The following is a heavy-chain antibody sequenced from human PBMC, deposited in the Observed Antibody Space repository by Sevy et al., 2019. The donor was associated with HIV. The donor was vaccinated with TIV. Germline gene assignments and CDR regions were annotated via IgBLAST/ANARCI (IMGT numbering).Heavy chain of an antibody. CDR2: MNPNSGNT. V-gene: IGHV1-8*01. Sequence: ASVKVSCKASGYTFTSYDINWVRQATGQGLEWMGWMNPNSGNTGYAQKFQGRVTMTRNTSISTAYMELSSLRSEDTGVYYWARVEYSSSSFDYWGQGTLVTVSS. J-gene: IGHJ4*02. CDR1: GYTFTSYD. D-gene: IGHD6-6*01. CDR3: ARVEYSSSSFDY.